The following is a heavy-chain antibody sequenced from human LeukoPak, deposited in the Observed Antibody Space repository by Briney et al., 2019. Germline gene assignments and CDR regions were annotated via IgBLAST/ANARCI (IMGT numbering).Heavy chain of an antibody. J-gene: IGHJ3*02. CDR2: INSDGSST. CDR3: ARYNAFDI. CDR1: GFTFSSYW. V-gene: IGHV3-74*01. Sequence: GESLRLSCAASGFTFSSYWMHWVRQAPEKGLVWVSRINSDGSSTSYADSVKGRFTISRDNAKNTLYLQMNSLRAEDTAVYYCARYNAFDIWGQGTMVTVSS.